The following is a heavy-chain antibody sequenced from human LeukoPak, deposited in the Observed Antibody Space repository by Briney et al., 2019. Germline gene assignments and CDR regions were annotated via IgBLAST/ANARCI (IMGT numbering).Heavy chain of an antibody. J-gene: IGHJ6*02. CDR1: GYTFTGYY. CDR2: INPNSGGT. Sequence: ASVEVSCKASGYTFTGYYMHWVRQAPGQGLEWMGRINPNSGGTNYAQKFQGRVTMTRDTSISTAYMELSRLRSDDTAVYYCARFRGYYFHYGMDVWGQGTTVTVSS. CDR3: ARFRGYYFHYGMDV. V-gene: IGHV1-2*06.